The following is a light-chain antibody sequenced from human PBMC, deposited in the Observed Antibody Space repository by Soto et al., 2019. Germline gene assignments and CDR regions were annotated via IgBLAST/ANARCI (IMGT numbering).Light chain of an antibody. CDR3: QQYGSSPPRLT. J-gene: IGKJ4*01. V-gene: IGKV3-20*01. CDR2: DAS. CDR1: QSVGRY. Sequence: IVLKQSPATLSLSPGERATLSCRASQSVGRYLAWFQQKPGQAPRVLIYDASNRATGIPARFSGSGSGTDFTLTISRLEPEDFAVYYCQQYGSSPPRLTFGGGTKVDIK.